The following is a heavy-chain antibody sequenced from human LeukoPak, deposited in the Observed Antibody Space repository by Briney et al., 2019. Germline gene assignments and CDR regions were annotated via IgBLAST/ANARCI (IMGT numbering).Heavy chain of an antibody. J-gene: IGHJ5*02. Sequence: PSETLSLTCAVYGGSFSGYYWSWIRQPPGKGLEWIGEINHSGSTNYNPSLKSRVTISVDTSKNQFSLKLSSVTAAGTAVYYCSRVSRRGKIDPWGQGTLVTVSS. CDR1: GGSFSGYY. D-gene: IGHD3-3*02. CDR2: INHSGST. V-gene: IGHV4-34*01. CDR3: SRVSRRGKIDP.